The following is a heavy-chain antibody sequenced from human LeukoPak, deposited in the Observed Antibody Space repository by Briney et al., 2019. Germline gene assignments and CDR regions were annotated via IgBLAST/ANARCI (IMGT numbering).Heavy chain of an antibody. CDR1: GFTFSSYG. Sequence: PGRSLRLSCAASGFTFSSYGMHWVRQAPGQGLEWMGIINPGGGTTNYAQKFQGRVTMTRDTSTTTVYMELSSLRSEDTAVYYCARGRPGSGWSFDYWGQGTLVTVSS. CDR3: ARGRPGSGWSFDY. CDR2: INPGGGTT. V-gene: IGHV1-46*01. D-gene: IGHD6-19*01. J-gene: IGHJ4*02.